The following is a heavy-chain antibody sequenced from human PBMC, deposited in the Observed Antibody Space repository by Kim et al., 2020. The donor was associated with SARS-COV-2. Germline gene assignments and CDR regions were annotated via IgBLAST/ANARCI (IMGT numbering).Heavy chain of an antibody. D-gene: IGHD2-21*02. J-gene: IGHJ5*02. CDR3: ARDSWYCGGDCYSGWFDP. V-gene: IGHV1-69*01. Sequence: QGRVTITADESTSTAYMELSSLRSEDTAVYYCARDSWYCGGDCYSGWFDPWGQGTLVTVSS.